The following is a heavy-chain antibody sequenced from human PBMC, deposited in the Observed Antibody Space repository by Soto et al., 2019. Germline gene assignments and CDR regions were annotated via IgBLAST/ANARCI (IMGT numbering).Heavy chain of an antibody. CDR2: IHSDGSST. CDR1: GFTFSYYW. J-gene: IGHJ6*02. D-gene: IGHD1-26*01. V-gene: IGHV3-74*01. Sequence: GGSLRLSCAASGFTFSYYWMHWVRQAPGQGLVWVSRIHSDGSSTTYADSVKGRFTISRDNAKNTLYLQMNSLRAEDTAVYYCAKDEVGAVYYYYYGMDVWGQGTTVTVSS. CDR3: AKDEVGAVYYYYYGMDV.